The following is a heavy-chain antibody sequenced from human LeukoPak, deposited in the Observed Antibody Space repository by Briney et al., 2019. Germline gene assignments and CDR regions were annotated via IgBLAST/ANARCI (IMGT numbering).Heavy chain of an antibody. J-gene: IGHJ4*02. CDR2: TSGSAGST. Sequence: PGGSLRLSCAASGFTFSSYAMSWVRQAPGKGLEWVSATSGSAGSTYYADSVKGRFTVSRDYSKNTLYLQMNSLRAEDTAVYYCARDLVTIHRGSFTFGGVIRTSNYWGQGTLVTVSS. CDR1: GFTFSSYA. V-gene: IGHV3-23*01. D-gene: IGHD3-16*02. CDR3: ARDLVTIHRGSFTFGGVIRTSNY.